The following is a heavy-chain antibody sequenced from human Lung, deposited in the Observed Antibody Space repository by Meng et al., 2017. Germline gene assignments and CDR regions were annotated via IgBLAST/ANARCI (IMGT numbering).Heavy chain of an antibody. CDR1: GGSFSDYY. CDR3: ARGPTTMAHDFDY. CDR2: INHSGST. D-gene: IGHD4-11*01. V-gene: IGHV4-34*01. Sequence: QVQLQQWAAGLLKTSATLSLTCVVSGGSFSDYYWSWIRQPPGKGLEWIGEINHSGSTNYNPSLESRATISVDTSQNNLSLKLSSVTAADSAVYYCARGPTTMAHDFDYWGQGTLVTVSS. J-gene: IGHJ4*02.